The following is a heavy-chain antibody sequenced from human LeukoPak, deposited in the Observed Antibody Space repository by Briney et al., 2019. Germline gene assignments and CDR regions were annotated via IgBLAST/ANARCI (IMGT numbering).Heavy chain of an antibody. CDR3: ATDGGSSWANNWFDP. J-gene: IGHJ5*02. Sequence: ASVKVSCKVSGYTLTELSMHWVRQAPGKGLEWMGGFDPEDGETIYAQKFQGRVTMTEGTSTDTAYMELSSLRSEDTAVYYCATDGGSSWANNWFDPWGQGTLVTVSS. CDR2: FDPEDGET. D-gene: IGHD6-13*01. V-gene: IGHV1-24*01. CDR1: GYTLTELS.